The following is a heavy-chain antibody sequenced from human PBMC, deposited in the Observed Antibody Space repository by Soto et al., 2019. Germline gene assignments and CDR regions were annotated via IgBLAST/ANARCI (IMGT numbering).Heavy chain of an antibody. V-gene: IGHV3-7*01. CDR1: GFTFSSYW. J-gene: IGHJ3*02. CDR3: ARGRKRGLRFLEWMPNDAFDI. CDR2: IKQDGSEK. D-gene: IGHD3-3*01. Sequence: EVQLVESGGGLVQPGGSLRLSCAASGFTFSSYWMSWVRQAPGKGLEWVANIKQDGSEKYYVDSVKGRFTISRDNAKNSLYLQMNSLRAEDTAVYYCARGRKRGLRFLEWMPNDAFDIWGQGTMVTVSS.